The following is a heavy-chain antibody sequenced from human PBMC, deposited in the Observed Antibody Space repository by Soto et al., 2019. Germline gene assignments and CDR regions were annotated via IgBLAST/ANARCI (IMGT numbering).Heavy chain of an antibody. CDR2: IWYDGSNK. CDR1: GFTFSSYG. Sequence: QVQLVESGGGVVQPGRSLRLSCAASGFTFSSYGMHWVRQAPGKGLEWVAVIWYDGSNKYYADSVKGRFTISRDNSKNTLYLQMNSLRAEDTEVYYCARDGRYGFSLDPWGQGTLVTVSS. V-gene: IGHV3-33*01. CDR3: ARDGRYGFSLDP. D-gene: IGHD3-16*02. J-gene: IGHJ5*02.